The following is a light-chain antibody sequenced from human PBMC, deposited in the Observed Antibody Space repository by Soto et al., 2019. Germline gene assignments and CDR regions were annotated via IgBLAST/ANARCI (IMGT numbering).Light chain of an antibody. CDR3: VRCDSAPSRWT. J-gene: IGKJ1*01. Sequence: EMVLTQSPGTLSLSPGERATLSCRTSQSVNSMYLAWYHNKPGQAPRLLIYGASNRAAGIPDRFSGSASGTDVTLTVSRAESEDCSVYYWVRCDSAPSRWTFGQRTKVDI. CDR2: GAS. CDR1: QSVNSMY. V-gene: IGKV3-20*01.